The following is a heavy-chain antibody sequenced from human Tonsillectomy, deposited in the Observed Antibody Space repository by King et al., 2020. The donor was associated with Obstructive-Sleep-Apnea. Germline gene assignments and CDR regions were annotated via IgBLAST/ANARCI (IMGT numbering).Heavy chain of an antibody. V-gene: IGHV3-49*03. CDR2: IRIKAYGGTT. J-gene: IGHJ4*02. Sequence: VQLVESGGGLVQPGRSLRLSCKASGFTFGDYGMSWFRQAPGKGLEWVGFIRIKAYGGTTEYAASVKGRFTISRDDSKSIAYLQMNSLKTEDTAMYYCSRVMDDYVWGSYYYWGQGTLVTVS. D-gene: IGHD3-16*01. CDR3: SRVMDDYVWGSYYY. CDR1: GFTFGDYG.